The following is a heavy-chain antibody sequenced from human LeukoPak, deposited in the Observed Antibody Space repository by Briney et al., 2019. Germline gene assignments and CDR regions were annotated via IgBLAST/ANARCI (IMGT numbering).Heavy chain of an antibody. CDR2: INHSGST. D-gene: IGHD5-12*01. CDR3: ATLSGSSSQEDFDY. Sequence: SETLSLTCAVYGGSFSGYYWSWIRQPPGKGLEWIGEINHSGSTNYNPSLKSRVTISVDPSKNHFSLKLTSVTAADTAVYYCATLSGSSSQEDFDYWGQGTLVTVSS. J-gene: IGHJ4*02. CDR1: GGSFSGYY. V-gene: IGHV4-34*01.